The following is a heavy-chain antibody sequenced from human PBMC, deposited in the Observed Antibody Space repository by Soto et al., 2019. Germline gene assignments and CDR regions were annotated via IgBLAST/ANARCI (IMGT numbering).Heavy chain of an antibody. CDR2: IYHSGST. Sequence: SETLSLTCAVSGGSISSSNWWSWVRQPPGKGLEWIGEIYHSGSTNYNPSLKSRVTISVDKSKNQFSLKLSSVTAADTAVYYCARFREYCISTSCQNNWFDPWGQGTLVTVSS. D-gene: IGHD2-2*01. J-gene: IGHJ5*02. V-gene: IGHV4-4*02. CDR3: ARFREYCISTSCQNNWFDP. CDR1: GGSISSSNW.